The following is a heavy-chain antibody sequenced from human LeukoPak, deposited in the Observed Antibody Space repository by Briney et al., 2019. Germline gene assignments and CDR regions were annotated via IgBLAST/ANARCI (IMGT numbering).Heavy chain of an antibody. CDR1: GGSFSSYT. V-gene: IGHV1-69*02. CDR3: ASNVGATRGINYYYMDV. J-gene: IGHJ6*03. CDR2: IIPILGIA. Sequence: SSVKVSCKAFGGSFSSYTISWVRQAPGQGLEWMGRIIPILGIANYAQKFQGRVTITADKSTSTAYMELSSLRSEDTAVYYCASNVGATRGINYYYMDVWGKGTTVTVSS. D-gene: IGHD1-26*01.